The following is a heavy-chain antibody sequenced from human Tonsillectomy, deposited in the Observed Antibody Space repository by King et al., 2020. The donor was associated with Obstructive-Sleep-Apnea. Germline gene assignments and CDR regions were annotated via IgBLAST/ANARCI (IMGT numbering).Heavy chain of an antibody. Sequence: QLVQSGAEVKKPGSSVKVSCKASGGTFSSYAISWVRQAPGQGLEWMGGIIPIFGTTNYAQKFQGRVTITADESTSTAYMELSSLRSEDTAVYYCATMPPVATAMIIGSGGMDVWGQGTTVTVSS. D-gene: IGHD5-18*01. CDR3: ATMPPVATAMIIGSGGMDV. J-gene: IGHJ6*02. CDR2: IIPIFGTT. CDR1: GGTFSSYA. V-gene: IGHV1-69*01.